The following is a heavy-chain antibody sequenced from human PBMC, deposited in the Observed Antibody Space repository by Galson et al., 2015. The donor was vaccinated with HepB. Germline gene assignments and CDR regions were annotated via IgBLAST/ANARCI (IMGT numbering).Heavy chain of an antibody. CDR3: ARVFLGGYQLLEDAFDI. CDR2: MNPNSGNT. Sequence: SVKVSCKASGYTFTSYDINWVRQATGQGLEWMGWMNPNSGNTGYAQKFQGRVTMTRNTSISTAYMELSSLRSEDTAVYYCARVFLGGYQLLEDAFDIWGQGTMVTVSS. CDR1: GYTFTSYD. D-gene: IGHD2-2*01. V-gene: IGHV1-8*01. J-gene: IGHJ3*02.